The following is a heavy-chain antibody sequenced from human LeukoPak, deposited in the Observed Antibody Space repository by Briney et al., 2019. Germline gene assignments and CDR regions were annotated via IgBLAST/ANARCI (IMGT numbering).Heavy chain of an antibody. J-gene: IGHJ6*03. D-gene: IGHD3-3*01. CDR3: ARVVTIYYYYMDV. V-gene: IGHV4-59*01. CDR1: GGSISSYY. Sequence: SETLSLTCTVSGGSISSYYWSWIRQPPGKGLEWIGYIYYSGSTNYNPSLKSRVTISVDTSKNQFSLKLSSVTAAGTAVYYCARVVTIYYYYMDVWGKGTTVTVSS. CDR2: IYYSGST.